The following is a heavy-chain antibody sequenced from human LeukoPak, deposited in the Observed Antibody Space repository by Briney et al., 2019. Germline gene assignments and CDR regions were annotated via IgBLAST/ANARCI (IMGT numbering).Heavy chain of an antibody. V-gene: IGHV4/OR15-8*02. D-gene: IGHD3-10*01. Sequence: PSETLSLTCAVYGVSISSDNWWTWVRQPPGKGLEWIGETHRSGDTKYNPSLNGRVTISMDNSKNQLSLNLISVTAADTAIYSCATRHHSRTYMVPLDSWGQGTLVTVSS. CDR1: GVSISSDNW. J-gene: IGHJ4*02. CDR2: THRSGDT. CDR3: ATRHHSRTYMVPLDS.